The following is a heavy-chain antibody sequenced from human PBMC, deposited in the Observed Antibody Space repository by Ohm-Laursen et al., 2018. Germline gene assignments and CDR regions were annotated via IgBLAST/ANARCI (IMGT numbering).Heavy chain of an antibody. V-gene: IGHV4-4*07. CDR1: GDSISSYY. CDR2: IYSSGST. D-gene: IGHD6-6*01. J-gene: IGHJ6*02. Sequence: SQTLSLTCTVSGDSISSYYWSWIRQPAGKGLEWIGRIYSSGSTYYNPSLKSLVTISVDTSKNQFSLKLSSVTAADTAVYYCARGRSIAARHYGNYGMDVWGQGTTVTVSS. CDR3: ARGRSIAARHYGNYGMDV.